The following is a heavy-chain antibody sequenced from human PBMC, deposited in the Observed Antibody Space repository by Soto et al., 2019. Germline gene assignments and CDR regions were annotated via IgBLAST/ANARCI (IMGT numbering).Heavy chain of an antibody. CDR3: ATAIVLTGLNY. V-gene: IGHV3-15*04. Sequence: EVQLVESGGGLVKPGGSLRLSCAASGFTFSNAWMTWVRQAPGKGLEWVGGVESESDDGTTDYAAPVKGRFIITRDDSKNTLYLQMNSLDTEDTAVYYGATAIVLTGLNYWGQGTLVTVSS. CDR1: GFTFSNAW. D-gene: IGHD1-26*01. CDR2: VESESDDGTT. J-gene: IGHJ4*02.